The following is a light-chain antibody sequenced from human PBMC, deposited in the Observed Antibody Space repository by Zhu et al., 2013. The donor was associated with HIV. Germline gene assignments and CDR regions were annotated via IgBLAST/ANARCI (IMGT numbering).Light chain of an antibody. CDR1: QSVTTY. V-gene: IGKV3-11*01. Sequence: EIVLTQFPAILSVSPGERTTLSCRASQSVTTYLAWYQQKPGQPPRLLLYDASKRAAGVPARFSGSGSGTDFTLTINGVETDDLAVYYCQHRSSGPFSFGPGTKVDSK. CDR2: DAS. J-gene: IGKJ3*01. CDR3: QHRSSGPFS.